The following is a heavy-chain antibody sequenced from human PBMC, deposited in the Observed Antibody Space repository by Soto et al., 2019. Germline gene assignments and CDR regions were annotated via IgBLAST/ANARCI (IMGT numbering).Heavy chain of an antibody. CDR1: GDSITNSGYF. Sequence: SETLSLTCTVSGDSITNSGYFWAWIRQPPGKGLEWIGSIYYSGTTYSHPSLNSRVTVSVDTSKNQFSLKLFSLTAADTAVYYCARLARFDLYFDYWGQGTLVTVSP. D-gene: IGHD3-3*01. CDR3: ARLARFDLYFDY. CDR2: IYYSGTT. V-gene: IGHV4-39*01. J-gene: IGHJ4*02.